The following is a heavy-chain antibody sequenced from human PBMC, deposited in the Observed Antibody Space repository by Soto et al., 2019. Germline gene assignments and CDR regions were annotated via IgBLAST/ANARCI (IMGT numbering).Heavy chain of an antibody. CDR2: INHSGST. V-gene: IGHV4-34*01. D-gene: IGHD6-19*01. Sequence: SETLSLTCAVYGGSFSGYYWSWIRQPPGKGLEWIGEINHSGSTNYNPSLKSRVTISVDTSKNQFSLKLSSVTAADTAVYYCARPIAVAGTVWFDPWGQGTLVTVSS. CDR3: ARPIAVAGTVWFDP. CDR1: GGSFSGYY. J-gene: IGHJ5*02.